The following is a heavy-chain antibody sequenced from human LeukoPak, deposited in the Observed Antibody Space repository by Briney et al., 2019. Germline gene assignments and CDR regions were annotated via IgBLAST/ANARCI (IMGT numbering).Heavy chain of an antibody. V-gene: IGHV4-39*01. Sequence: SETLSLTCSVSGGSISSSGYFWGWIRQPPRKGLEWIGTIYYSGSTYYNPSLKSRLTISVDTSRNQFSLKLSSVTTADTAVYYCARYISGSGFDYWGQGTLVTVSS. CDR1: GGSISSSGYF. CDR2: IYYSGST. J-gene: IGHJ4*02. D-gene: IGHD6-25*01. CDR3: ARYISGSGFDY.